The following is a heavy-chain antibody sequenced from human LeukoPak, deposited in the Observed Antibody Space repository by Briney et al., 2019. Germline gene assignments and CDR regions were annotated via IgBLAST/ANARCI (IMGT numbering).Heavy chain of an antibody. CDR2: IYHSGST. V-gene: IGHV4-4*02. Sequence: SETLSLTCAVSGASINSSNWWSWVRQSPGKGLEWIGEIYHSGSTNYNPSLKSRVTISVDKSKNQFSLKVTSVTAADTAMYYCARDQRYYDSSGYPEDGFDVWGQGTMVTVSS. D-gene: IGHD3-22*01. CDR1: GASINSSNW. J-gene: IGHJ3*01. CDR3: ARDQRYYDSSGYPEDGFDV.